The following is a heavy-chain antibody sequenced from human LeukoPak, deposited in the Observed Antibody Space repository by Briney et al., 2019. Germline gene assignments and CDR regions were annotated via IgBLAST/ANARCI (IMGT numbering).Heavy chain of an antibody. CDR2: ISAYNGNT. CDR1: GGTFSSYA. V-gene: IGHV1-18*01. CDR3: AREGYRRWFDP. D-gene: IGHD3-16*02. Sequence: ASVKVSCKASGGTFSSYAISWVRQAPGQGLEWMGWISAYNGNTNYAQKLQGRVTMTTDTSTSTAYMELRSLRSDDTAVYYCAREGYRRWFDPWGQGTLVTVSS. J-gene: IGHJ5*02.